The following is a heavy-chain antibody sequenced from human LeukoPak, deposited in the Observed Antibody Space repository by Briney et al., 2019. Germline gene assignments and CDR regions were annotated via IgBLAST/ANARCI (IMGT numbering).Heavy chain of an antibody. D-gene: IGHD3-10*01. CDR3: ARCPNYGSGSYYNPFDY. J-gene: IGHJ4*02. V-gene: IGHV4-34*01. CDR2: INHSGST. CDR1: GGSFSGYY. Sequence: PSETLSLTCAVYGGSFSGYYWSWIRQPPGKGLEWIGEINHSGSTNYNPSLKSRATISVDTSKNQFSLKLSSVTAADTAVYYCARCPNYGSGSYYNPFDYWGQGTLVTVSS.